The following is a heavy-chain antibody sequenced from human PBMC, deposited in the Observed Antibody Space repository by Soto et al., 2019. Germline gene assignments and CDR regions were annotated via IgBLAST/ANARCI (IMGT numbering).Heavy chain of an antibody. V-gene: IGHV3-30-3*01. D-gene: IGHD6-13*01. CDR3: ARDGSSSWDSYYYYYAMEV. J-gene: IGHJ6*02. Sequence: PGGSLRLSCAASGFTFSSYAMHWVRQAPGKGLEWVAVISYDGSNKYYADSVKGRFTISRDNSKNTLYLQMNSLRAEDTAVYYCARDGSSSWDSYYYYYAMEVWGQGPTVTVSS. CDR1: GFTFSSYA. CDR2: ISYDGSNK.